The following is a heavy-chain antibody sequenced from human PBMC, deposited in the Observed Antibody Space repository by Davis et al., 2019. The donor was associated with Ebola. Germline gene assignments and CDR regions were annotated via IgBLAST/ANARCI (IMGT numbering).Heavy chain of an antibody. CDR2: INTNTGNP. V-gene: IGHV7-4-1*02. Sequence: ASVQVSCNASGYTFTSYAMNWVRQAPGQGLEWMGWINTNTGNPTYAQGFTGRFVFSLDTAVSTAYLQISSLKAEDTAVYYCARCEENPDTTMVSCFDYWGQGTLVTVSS. CDR1: GYTFTSYA. D-gene: IGHD5-18*01. CDR3: ARCEENPDTTMVSCFDY. J-gene: IGHJ4*02.